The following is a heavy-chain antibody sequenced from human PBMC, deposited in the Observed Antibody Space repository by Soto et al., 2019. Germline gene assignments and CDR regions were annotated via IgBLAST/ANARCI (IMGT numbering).Heavy chain of an antibody. CDR2: ISSSSSTI. CDR1: GFTFSSYS. CDR3: ARVGYYDLPYYYYMDV. V-gene: IGHV3-48*01. D-gene: IGHD3-3*01. J-gene: IGHJ6*03. Sequence: EVQLVESGGGLVQPGGSLRLSCAASGFTFSSYSMNWVRQAPGKGLEWVSYISSSSSTIYYADSVKGRFTISRDNAKNSLYLQMNSLRAEDTAVYYCARVGYYDLPYYYYMDVWCKGTTVTVSS.